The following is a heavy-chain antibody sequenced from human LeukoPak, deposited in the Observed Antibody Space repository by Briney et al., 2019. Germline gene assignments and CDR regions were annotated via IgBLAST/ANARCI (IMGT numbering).Heavy chain of an antibody. Sequence: GGSLRLSCAVSGVTLTSAWMSWVRQAPGKGLEWVGRIKGKTAAGAPDYVASVKGRFTISRDDSKNTLFLQMNSLKTGDTAVYYCLTGDYDFWSGFYSPNHYFDYWGQGTLVTVSS. V-gene: IGHV3-15*01. J-gene: IGHJ4*02. CDR3: LTGDYDFWSGFYSPNHYFDY. D-gene: IGHD3-3*01. CDR1: GVTLTSAW. CDR2: IKGKTAAGAP.